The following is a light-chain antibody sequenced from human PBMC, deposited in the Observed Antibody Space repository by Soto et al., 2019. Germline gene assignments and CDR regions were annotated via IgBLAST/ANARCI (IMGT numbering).Light chain of an antibody. CDR2: EVS. CDR1: SKEIKNYNL. J-gene: IGLJ1*01. CDR3: CSYAGSSTCV. V-gene: IGLV2-23*02. Sequence: QSVLTQPASVSGSPGQSITISCTGTSKEIKNYNLVTWYQQHPGKAPKLMIYEVSKRPSRVSNRFSGSKSGNTASLTISGLQAEDEADYYCCSYAGSSTCVFGTGTKVTVL.